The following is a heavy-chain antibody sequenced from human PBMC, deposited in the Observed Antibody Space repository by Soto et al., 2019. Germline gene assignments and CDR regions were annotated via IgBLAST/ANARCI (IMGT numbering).Heavy chain of an antibody. V-gene: IGHV4-39*07. Sequence: PSETLSLTCTVSGGSISSSSYYWGWIRQPPGKGLEWIGSIYYSGSTNYNPSLKSRVTISVDTSKNQFSLKLSSVTAADTAVYYCAREFVGDTIFGVEYMDVWGKGTTVTVSS. CDR1: GGSISSSSYY. D-gene: IGHD3-3*01. CDR2: IYYSGST. CDR3: AREFVGDTIFGVEYMDV. J-gene: IGHJ6*03.